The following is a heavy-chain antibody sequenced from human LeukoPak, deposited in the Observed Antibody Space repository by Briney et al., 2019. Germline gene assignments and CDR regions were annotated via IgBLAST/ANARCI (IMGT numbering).Heavy chain of an antibody. J-gene: IGHJ4*02. CDR3: ARGDYYGSGSPSDY. Sequence: SETLSLTCAVYGGSFSGYYWSWIRQPPGKGLEWIGEINHSGSTNYNPSLKSRVTISVDTSKNQFSLKLSSVTAADTAVYYCARGDYYGSGSPSDYRGQGTLVTVSS. CDR1: GGSFSGYY. D-gene: IGHD3-10*01. V-gene: IGHV4-34*01. CDR2: INHSGST.